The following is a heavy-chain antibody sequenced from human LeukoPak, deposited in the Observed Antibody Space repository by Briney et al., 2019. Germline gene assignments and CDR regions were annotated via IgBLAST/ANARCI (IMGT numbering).Heavy chain of an antibody. CDR3: AREGDSMVRGVIKTSPLDY. Sequence: GGSLRLSCAASGFTFSSYSMNWVRQAPGKGLEWVSSISSSSSYTNYADSVKGRFTISRDNAKNSLYLQMNSLRAEDTAVYYCAREGDSMVRGVIKTSPLDYWGQGTLVTVSS. CDR1: GFTFSSYS. V-gene: IGHV3-21*04. CDR2: ISSSSSYT. D-gene: IGHD3-10*01. J-gene: IGHJ4*02.